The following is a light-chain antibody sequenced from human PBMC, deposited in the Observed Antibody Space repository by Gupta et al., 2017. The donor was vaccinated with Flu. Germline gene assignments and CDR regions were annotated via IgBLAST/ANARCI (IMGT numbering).Light chain of an antibody. V-gene: IGLV3-21*02. J-gene: IGLJ3*02. CDR1: RIGAKS. CDR2: DVN. Sequence: GQTAMTTSRANRIGAKSVHWYQQRPGQAPVLVVYDVNVRPSGIPYRFSASNSWDTATLTISRVEAGDEAVYYCQVCDTTTDQWVFGGGPKLT. CDR3: QVCDTTTDQWV.